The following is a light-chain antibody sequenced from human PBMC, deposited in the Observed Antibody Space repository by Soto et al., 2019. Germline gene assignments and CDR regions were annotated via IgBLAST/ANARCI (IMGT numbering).Light chain of an antibody. Sequence: EIVLTQSPGTLSLSPGERATLSCRASQSVSSSYLAWYQQKPGQAPRLLIYGASSRATGIPDRFSGSGSGTDFPLAISRLEPEDFAVYYCQQYDSSRWTFGHGTKVE. CDR2: GAS. J-gene: IGKJ1*01. V-gene: IGKV3-20*01. CDR1: QSVSSSY. CDR3: QQYDSSRWT.